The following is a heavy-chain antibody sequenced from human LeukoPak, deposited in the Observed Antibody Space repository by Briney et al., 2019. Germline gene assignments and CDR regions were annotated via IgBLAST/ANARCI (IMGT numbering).Heavy chain of an antibody. CDR1: GGSFSGYY. CDR2: INHSGST. V-gene: IGHV4-34*01. Sequence: KPSETLSLTCAAYGGSFSGYYWSWIRQPPGKGLEWIGKINHSGSTNYNPSLKSRVTISVDTSKNQFSLKLSSVTAADTAVYYCARGTRLLGYYYYYMDVWGKGTTVTVSS. CDR3: ARGTRLLGYYYYYMDV. D-gene: IGHD5-12*01. J-gene: IGHJ6*03.